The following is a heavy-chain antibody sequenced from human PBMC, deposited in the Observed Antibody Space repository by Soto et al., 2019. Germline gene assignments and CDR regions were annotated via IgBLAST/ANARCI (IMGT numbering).Heavy chain of an antibody. CDR3: ASGSGGPRLEY. CDR1: GGSFSGYF. D-gene: IGHD2-15*01. V-gene: IGHV4-34*01. CDR2: INHIGGI. J-gene: IGHJ4*02. Sequence: QVQLQQWGAGLLKPSETLSLTCAVYGGSFSGYFWTWIRHPPGKRLEGIGEINHIGGISYNPSLQSRVTISVDTSKNQFSLEMNSVTVADTAIYYCASGSGGPRLEYWGQGSLVTVSS.